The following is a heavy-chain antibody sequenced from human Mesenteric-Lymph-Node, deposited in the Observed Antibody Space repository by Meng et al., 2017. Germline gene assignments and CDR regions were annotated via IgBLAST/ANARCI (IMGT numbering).Heavy chain of an antibody. CDR3: ARDPDYGGNSDDAFDI. CDR1: GGTFSSYT. D-gene: IGHD4-23*01. V-gene: IGHV1-69*04. CDR2: IIPILGIA. Sequence: SVKVSCKASGGTFSSYTISWVRQAPGQGLEWMGRIIPILGIANYAQKFQGRVTIPADKSTSTAYMELSSLRSEDTAVYYCARDPDYGGNSDDAFDIWGQGTMVTVSS. J-gene: IGHJ3*02.